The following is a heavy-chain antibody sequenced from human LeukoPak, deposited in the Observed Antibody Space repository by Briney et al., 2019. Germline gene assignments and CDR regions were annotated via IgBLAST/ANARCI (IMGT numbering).Heavy chain of an antibody. CDR1: GGSISSYY. Sequence: PSETLSLTCTVSGGSISSYYWSWIRQPPGKGLAWIGYIYYSGSTNYNPSLKSRVTISVDTSKNQFSLKLSSVTAADMAVYYCARLKGVLGAFDIWGQGTMVTVSS. D-gene: IGHD2-8*01. J-gene: IGHJ3*02. CDR3: ARLKGVLGAFDI. CDR2: IYYSGST. V-gene: IGHV4-59*08.